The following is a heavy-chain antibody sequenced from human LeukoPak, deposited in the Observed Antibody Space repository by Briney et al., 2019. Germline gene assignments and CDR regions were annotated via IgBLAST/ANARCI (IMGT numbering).Heavy chain of an antibody. CDR3: ASLMTSYYYYGMDV. J-gene: IGHJ6*02. Sequence: SVKVSCKASGGTFSSYAISWVRQAPGQGLEWMGGITPIFDTANYAQKFQGRVTITADESTSTAYMELSSLRSEDTAVYYCASLMTSYYYYGMDVWGQGTTVTVSS. CDR2: ITPIFDTA. CDR1: GGTFSSYA. V-gene: IGHV1-69*01.